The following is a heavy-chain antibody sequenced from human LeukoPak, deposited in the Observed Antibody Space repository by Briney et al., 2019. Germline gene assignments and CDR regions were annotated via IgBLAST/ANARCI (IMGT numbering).Heavy chain of an antibody. D-gene: IGHD2-2*01. V-gene: IGHV4-34*01. CDR2: ISHSGST. CDR1: GGSFSGYY. Sequence: SETLSLTCAVYGGSFSGYYWSWIRQPPGKGLEWIGEISHSGSTNYNPSLKSRVTISVDTSKNQFSLKLSSVTAADTAVYYCARSTRGYFDYWGQGTLVTVSS. CDR3: ARSTRGYFDY. J-gene: IGHJ4*02.